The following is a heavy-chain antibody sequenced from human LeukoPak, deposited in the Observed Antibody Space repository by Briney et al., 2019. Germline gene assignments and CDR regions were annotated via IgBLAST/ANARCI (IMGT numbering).Heavy chain of an antibody. D-gene: IGHD1-14*01. CDR1: GFPFSSYA. CDR2: INEDGSEK. Sequence: GGSLRLSCAASGFPFSSYAMNWVRQAPGKGLEWVVNINEDGSEKYYVDSVKGRFTISRDNAKKSLYLQMNSLRAEDTAVYYCGRVDLRTFHHNYYMDVWGKGTTVTVSS. CDR3: GRVDLRTFHHNYYMDV. J-gene: IGHJ6*03. V-gene: IGHV3-7*01.